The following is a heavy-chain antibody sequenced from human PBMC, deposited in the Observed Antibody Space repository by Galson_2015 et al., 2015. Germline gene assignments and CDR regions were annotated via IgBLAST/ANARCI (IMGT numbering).Heavy chain of an antibody. D-gene: IGHD2-2*02. J-gene: IGHJ4*02. CDR2: ICYSGRTDSEST. V-gene: IGHV4-31*03. CDR1: CCPISSADYY. Sequence: TLSLTCSFSCCPISSADYYLRWVRHHRVKDLEWIGNICYSGRTDSESTYYNPSIQSRVTVSVELPKNQFTLKLKSVTAADTAGYYCARDRCKYRSSISWYNPYFDYWGQGALVTVSA. CDR3: ARDRCKYRSSISWYNPYFDY.